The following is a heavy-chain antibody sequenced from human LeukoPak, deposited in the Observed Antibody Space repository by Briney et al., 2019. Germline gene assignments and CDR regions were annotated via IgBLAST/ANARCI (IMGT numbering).Heavy chain of an antibody. CDR2: ISAYNGYT. J-gene: IGHJ4*02. CDR3: ARDKRRYCSSTSCYIRFDY. V-gene: IGHV1-18*01. D-gene: IGHD2-2*02. CDR1: GYTFTSYG. Sequence: ASVKVSCKASGYTFTSYGISWVRQAPGQGLEWMGWISAYNGYTNYTQKLQGRVTMTTDTSTSTAYMELRSLRSDDTAVYYCARDKRRYCSSTSCYIRFDYWGQGTLVTVSS.